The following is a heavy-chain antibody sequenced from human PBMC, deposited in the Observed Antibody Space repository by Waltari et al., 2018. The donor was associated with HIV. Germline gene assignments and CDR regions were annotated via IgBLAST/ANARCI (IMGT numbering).Heavy chain of an antibody. CDR3: ARSMRDLRPSAFDV. CDR1: GFHFRNFA. D-gene: IGHD2-8*01. Sequence: EVQLLESGGGLVQPGGSLRLCCKASGFHFRNFAMSWVRHAPGKGPEWVSALSGSGSTASYADYVKGRLTISRDFSNNTLFLQMNNLRPEDTAVYFCARSMRDLRPSAFDVWGQGTMVAISS. CDR2: LSGSGSTA. J-gene: IGHJ3*01. V-gene: IGHV3-23*01.